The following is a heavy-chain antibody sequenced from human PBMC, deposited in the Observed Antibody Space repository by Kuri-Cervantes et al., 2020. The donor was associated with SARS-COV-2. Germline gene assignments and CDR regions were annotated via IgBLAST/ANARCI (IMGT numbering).Heavy chain of an antibody. D-gene: IGHD6-19*01. CDR1: GGSISSYY. V-gene: IGHV4-59*05. CDR3: ARPNIKQWLVLFGTGSAFDI. Sequence: SETLSLTCTVSGGSISSYYWSWIRQPPGKGLEWIGSIYYSGSTYYNPSLKSRVTISVDTSKNQFSLKLSSVTAADTAVYYCARPNIKQWLVLFGTGSAFDIWGQGTMVTVSS. CDR2: IYYSGST. J-gene: IGHJ3*02.